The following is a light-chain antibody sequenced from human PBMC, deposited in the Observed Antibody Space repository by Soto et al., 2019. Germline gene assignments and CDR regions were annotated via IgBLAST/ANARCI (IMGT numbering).Light chain of an antibody. Sequence: EIELTQSPGTLSLSPGERATLSCRASQSVRRYLAWYQQKPGQAPRLLIYDASTRATGIPARFSGSGSETDFTLTITSLEPEDFAVYYCQQRNNWPPITFGQGTRLEIK. CDR3: QQRNNWPPIT. J-gene: IGKJ5*01. CDR2: DAS. V-gene: IGKV3-11*01. CDR1: QSVRRY.